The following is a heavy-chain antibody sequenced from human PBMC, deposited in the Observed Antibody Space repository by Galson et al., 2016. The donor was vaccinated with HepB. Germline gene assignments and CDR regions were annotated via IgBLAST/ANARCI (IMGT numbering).Heavy chain of an antibody. CDR1: SSIFSNAW. D-gene: IGHD6-13*01. V-gene: IGHV3-15*07. CDR3: TTSGGTSGGSTWPPY. J-gene: IGHJ4*01. CDR2: TTSKSAGGAI. Sequence: SLRLSCAASSSIFSNAWMNWVRQAPGKGLEWVRRTTSKSAGGAIDYAAPVTGRFTISRDDSQNTLFLQMNSLQTEDTAVYYCTTSGGTSGGSTWPPYWGHGTLVTVSS.